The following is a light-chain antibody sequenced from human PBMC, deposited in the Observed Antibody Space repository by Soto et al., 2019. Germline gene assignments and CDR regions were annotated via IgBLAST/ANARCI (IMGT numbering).Light chain of an antibody. CDR1: SSDFGFYNY. J-gene: IGLJ2*01. Sequence: QSVLTQPASVSGSPGQSITISCTGTSSDFGFYNYVSWYQHHPGKAPKLMIYEVSNRPSGVSYRFSGSKSGNTASLTISGLQAEDEAVYHCSSYTTSSTPVLFGGGTKLTVL. CDR2: EVS. V-gene: IGLV2-14*01. CDR3: SSYTTSSTPVL.